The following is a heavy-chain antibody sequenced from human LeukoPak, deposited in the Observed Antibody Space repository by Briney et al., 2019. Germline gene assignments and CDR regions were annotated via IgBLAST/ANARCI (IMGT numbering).Heavy chain of an antibody. CDR2: ISSSSSYI. V-gene: IGHV3-21*01. CDR1: GFTFSSYS. CDR3: ARDLGGAGPAL. Sequence: GGSLRLSCAASGFTFSSYSMNWVRQAPGKGLEWVSSISSSSSYIYYADSVKGRFTISRDNAKNSLYLRMNSLRAEDTAVYYCARDLGGAGPALGGQGTLVTVSS. J-gene: IGHJ4*02. D-gene: IGHD1-26*01.